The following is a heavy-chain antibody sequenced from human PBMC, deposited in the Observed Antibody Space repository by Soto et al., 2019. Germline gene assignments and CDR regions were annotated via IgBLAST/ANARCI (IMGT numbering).Heavy chain of an antibody. J-gene: IGHJ3*02. CDR3: ARDLLVNYYDSSGYKGAFDI. V-gene: IGHV3-21*01. CDR2: ISSSSSYI. CDR1: GFTFSSYS. Sequence: PGGSLRLSCAASGFTFSSYSMKWVRQAPGKGLEWVSSISSSSSYIYYADSVKGRFTISRDNAKNSLYLQMNSLRAEDTAVYYCARDLLVNYYDSSGYKGAFDIWGQGTMVTVSS. D-gene: IGHD3-22*01.